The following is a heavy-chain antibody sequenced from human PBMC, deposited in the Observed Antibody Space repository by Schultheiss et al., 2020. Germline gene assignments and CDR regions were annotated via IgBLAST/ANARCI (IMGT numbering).Heavy chain of an antibody. Sequence: SVKVSCKASGGTFSSHAVNWVRQAPGQGLEWVGGIIPLFGTATYAQKFQGRVTITADESTSTAYMELSSLRSEDTAVYYCARDRTYTVTDYWGRGTLVTVSS. J-gene: IGHJ4*02. CDR3: ARDRTYTVTDY. V-gene: IGHV1-69*13. D-gene: IGHD4-17*01. CDR2: IIPLFGTA. CDR1: GGTFSSHA.